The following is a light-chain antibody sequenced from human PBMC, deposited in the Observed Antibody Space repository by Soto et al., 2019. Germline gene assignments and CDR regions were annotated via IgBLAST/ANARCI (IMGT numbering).Light chain of an antibody. V-gene: IGLV1-47*01. CDR3: AAWDAGVSGPA. Sequence: QSVLTQPPSASGTPGQRVTISSSGSSSNIGSKYVYWYQQLPGTAPKLLMYRNNQRPSGVPDRFSGSKSGTSASLAISGPRSEDEADYYCAAWDAGVSGPAFGGGTKVTVL. CDR1: SSNIGSKY. J-gene: IGLJ2*01. CDR2: RNN.